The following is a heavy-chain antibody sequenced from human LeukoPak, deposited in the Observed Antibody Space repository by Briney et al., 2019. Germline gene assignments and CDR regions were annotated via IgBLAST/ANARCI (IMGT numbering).Heavy chain of an antibody. V-gene: IGHV4-39*01. Sequence: SETLSLTYTVSGGPISSSGHYCVWIRQPPGEGLEWIGGIHYSGTTYYDTSLKSRMTMSVDTSKNQFSLKLTSLTAADTAVYYCVRYSLETHSFDIWGQGTLVTVSS. CDR3: VRYSLETHSFDI. J-gene: IGHJ4*02. CDR1: GGPISSSGHY. D-gene: IGHD1-26*01. CDR2: IHYSGTT.